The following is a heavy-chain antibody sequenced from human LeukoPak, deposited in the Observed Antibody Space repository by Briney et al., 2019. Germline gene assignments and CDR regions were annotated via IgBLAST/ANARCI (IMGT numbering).Heavy chain of an antibody. CDR2: ISWNSGSI. CDR1: GLTFDDYA. J-gene: IGHJ4*02. V-gene: IGHV3-9*01. D-gene: IGHD1-26*01. Sequence: GGSLRLSCAASGLTFDDYAMHWVRQAPGKGLEWVSGISWNSGSIGYADSVKGRFTISRDNAKNSLYLQMNSLRAEDTALYYCAKDTSSGSYYYYFDYWGQGTLVTVSS. CDR3: AKDTSSGSYYYYFDY.